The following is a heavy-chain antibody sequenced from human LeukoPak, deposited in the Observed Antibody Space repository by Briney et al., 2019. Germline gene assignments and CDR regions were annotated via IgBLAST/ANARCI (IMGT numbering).Heavy chain of an antibody. J-gene: IGHJ4*02. Sequence: GGSLRLSCAASGFTFSSHWMSWVRQAPGKGLEWVANIKQDGSQKYYVDSVRGRFTISRDNAKNSLYLQMNSLRVEDTAVYYCARGEYYYDGGYWGQGTLVTVSS. CDR2: IKQDGSQK. D-gene: IGHD3-22*01. CDR3: ARGEYYYDGGY. CDR1: GFTFSSHW. V-gene: IGHV3-7*03.